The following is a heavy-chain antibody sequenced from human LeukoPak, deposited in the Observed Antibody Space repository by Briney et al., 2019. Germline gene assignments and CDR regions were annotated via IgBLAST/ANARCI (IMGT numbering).Heavy chain of an antibody. V-gene: IGHV3-7*03. D-gene: IGHD3-10*02. J-gene: IGHJ6*04. CDR3: AELGITMIGGV. CDR2: IKPGGNEA. Sequence: GGSLRLSCIVSGFTFSSYSMTWVRQAPVKGLEWVATIKPGGNEASYVDSVKGRFTISRDNSKSTVYLQMNSLRAEDTAVYYCAELGITMIGGVWGKGTTVTISS. CDR1: GFTFSSYS.